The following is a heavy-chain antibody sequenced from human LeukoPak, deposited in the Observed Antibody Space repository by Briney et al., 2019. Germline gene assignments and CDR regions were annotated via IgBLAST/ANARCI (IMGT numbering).Heavy chain of an antibody. CDR1: GGSISSYY. CDR2: IYTSGST. CDR3: ARDSAPFWSGYPYYYYYYMDV. D-gene: IGHD3-3*01. V-gene: IGHV4-4*07. Sequence: PSETLSLTCTVSGGSISSYYWSWIRQPAGKGLEWIGRIYTSGSTNYNPSLKSRVTMSVDTSKNQFSLKLSSVTAADTAVYYRARDSAPFWSGYPYYYYYYMDVWGKGTTVTVSS. J-gene: IGHJ6*03.